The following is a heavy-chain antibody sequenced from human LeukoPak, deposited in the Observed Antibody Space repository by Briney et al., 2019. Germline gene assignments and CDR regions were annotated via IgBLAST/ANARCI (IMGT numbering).Heavy chain of an antibody. CDR3: ASLRERSYYARGFDY. V-gene: IGHV4-34*01. Sequence: KPSETLSLTCAVYGGSFSGYYWTWIRQPPGKGLEWIGEINHSGSTSYNPSLKSRVTISVDTSKNQFSLKLSSVTAADTAVYYCASLRERSYYARGFDYWGQGTLVTVSS. D-gene: IGHD1-26*01. J-gene: IGHJ4*02. CDR2: INHSGST. CDR1: GGSFSGYY.